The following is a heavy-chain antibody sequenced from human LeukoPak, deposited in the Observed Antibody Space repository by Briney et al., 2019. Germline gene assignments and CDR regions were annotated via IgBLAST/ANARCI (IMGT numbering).Heavy chain of an antibody. CDR1: RGSISSGSYY. Sequence: SSETLSLTCTVSRGSISSGSYYWSWIRQPPGKGLEWIGYIYYSGSTNYNPSLKSRVTISVDTSKNQFSLKLSSVTAADTAVYYCARVFDYWGQGTLVTVSS. V-gene: IGHV4-61*01. J-gene: IGHJ4*02. CDR3: ARVFDY. CDR2: IYYSGST.